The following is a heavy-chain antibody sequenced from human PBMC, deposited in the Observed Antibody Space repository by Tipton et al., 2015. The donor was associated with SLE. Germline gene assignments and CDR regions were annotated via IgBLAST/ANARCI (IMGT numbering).Heavy chain of an antibody. CDR2: VYSGGNT. D-gene: IGHD2-15*01. CDR1: GVSISSDTYY. V-gene: IGHV4-61*02. Sequence: TLSLTCIVSGVSISSDTYYWSWLRQPAGKGLVWIGLVYSGGNTHYNPSLKSRVTMSVDTSKNQFSLKVNSVTAADTAMYFCAREDVGYCNGGSCPYYIDDWGQGTLVTVSS. J-gene: IGHJ4*02. CDR3: AREDVGYCNGGSCPYYIDD.